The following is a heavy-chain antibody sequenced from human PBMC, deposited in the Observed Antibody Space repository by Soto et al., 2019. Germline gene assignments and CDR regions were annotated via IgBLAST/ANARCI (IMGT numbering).Heavy chain of an antibody. D-gene: IGHD3-10*01. CDR1: GFTFSSYS. Sequence: HPGGSLRLSCAASGFTFSSYSMNWVRQAPGKGLEWVSYISSSSSTIYYADSVKGRFTISRDNAKNSLYLQMNSLRAEDTAVYYCARDRGFYYGSGSYPSIDGMDVWGQGTTVTVSS. V-gene: IGHV3-48*01. CDR2: ISSSSSTI. J-gene: IGHJ6*02. CDR3: ARDRGFYYGSGSYPSIDGMDV.